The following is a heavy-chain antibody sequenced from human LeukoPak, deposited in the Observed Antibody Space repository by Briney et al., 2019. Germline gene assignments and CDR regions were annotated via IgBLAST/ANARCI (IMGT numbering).Heavy chain of an antibody. D-gene: IGHD2-15*01. CDR3: ASVRGVVVVTSTTYIFDF. CDR2: ISSAGHT. Sequence: SETLSLTCTVSDNSISGSSYYWGWIPQSRGKGLEWIGSISSAGHTYYTPSLYSRVTISVDTSRNQFSLNLQSVTATDTAVYYCASVRGVVVVTSTTYIFDFWGQGTLVTVTS. J-gene: IGHJ4*02. V-gene: IGHV4-39*01. CDR1: DNSISGSSYY.